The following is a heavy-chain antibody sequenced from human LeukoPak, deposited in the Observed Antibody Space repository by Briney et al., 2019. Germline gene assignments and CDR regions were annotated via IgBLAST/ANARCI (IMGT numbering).Heavy chain of an antibody. CDR2: ISSSSSYI. Sequence: PGGSLRLSCAASGFTFSSYSMNWVRQAPGKGLEWVSSISSSSSYIYYADSVKGRFTISRDNAKNSLYLQMNSLRAEDTAVYYCARVLWFGELSSVGAFDIWGQGTMVTVSS. J-gene: IGHJ3*02. CDR3: ARVLWFGELSSVGAFDI. CDR1: GFTFSSYS. V-gene: IGHV3-21*01. D-gene: IGHD3-10*01.